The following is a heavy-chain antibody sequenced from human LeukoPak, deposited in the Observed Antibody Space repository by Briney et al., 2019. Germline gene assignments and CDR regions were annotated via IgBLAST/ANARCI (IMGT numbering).Heavy chain of an antibody. D-gene: IGHD3-10*01. CDR3: AKSKGGLLWFGELLLIDAFDI. CDR1: GFTFSIYA. J-gene: IGHJ3*02. CDR2: ISGSGGST. Sequence: PGGSLRLSCAASGFTFSIYAMSWVRQAPGKGREWVSAISGSGGSTYYADSVKGRFTISRDNSKNTLYLQMNSLRAEDTAVYYCAKSKGGLLWFGELLLIDAFDIWGQGTMVTVSS. V-gene: IGHV3-23*01.